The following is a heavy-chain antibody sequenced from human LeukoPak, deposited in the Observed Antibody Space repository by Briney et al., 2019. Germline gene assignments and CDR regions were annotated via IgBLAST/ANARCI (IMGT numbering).Heavy chain of an antibody. CDR2: INHSGST. Sequence: SETLSLTCAVYGGSFSGYYWSWIRQPPGKGLEWIGEINHSGSTNYNPSLKSRVTISVDTSKNQFSLKLSSVTAADTAVCYCARGRVLLGYCSSTSCYGGYYFDYWGQGTLVTVSS. V-gene: IGHV4-34*01. CDR3: ARGRVLLGYCSSTSCYGGYYFDY. CDR1: GGSFSGYY. J-gene: IGHJ4*02. D-gene: IGHD2-2*01.